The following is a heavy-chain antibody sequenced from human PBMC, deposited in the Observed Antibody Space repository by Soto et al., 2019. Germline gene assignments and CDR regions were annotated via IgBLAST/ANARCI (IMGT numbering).Heavy chain of an antibody. V-gene: IGHV3-30*01. CDR3: GRGNGTGSYQRDY. CDR1: GFMFSDYA. Sequence: QVQLMESGGGVVQPGRSLGLSCTGAGFMFSDYAFHWVRQAPGKGLEWVALLSYDERNEKYATSLKGRFTISRDNSKNILYIQMHSLRPEDTAVYYCGRGNGTGSYQRDYWGQRHVVTVSP. CDR2: LSYDERNE. D-gene: IGHD3-10*01. J-gene: IGHJ4*02.